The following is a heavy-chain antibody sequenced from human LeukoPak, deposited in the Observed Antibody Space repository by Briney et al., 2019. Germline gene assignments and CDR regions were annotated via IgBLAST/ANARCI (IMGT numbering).Heavy chain of an antibody. Sequence: GGSLRLSCAASGFTFSSYGMHWVSQAPGKGLEWVAVISYDGSNKYYADSVKGRFTISRDNSKNTLYLQMNSLRAEDTAVYYCAKKGGWYVWGNWFDPWGQGTLVTVSS. CDR2: ISYDGSNK. CDR3: AKKGGWYVWGNWFDP. V-gene: IGHV3-30*18. D-gene: IGHD3-16*01. CDR1: GFTFSSYG. J-gene: IGHJ5*02.